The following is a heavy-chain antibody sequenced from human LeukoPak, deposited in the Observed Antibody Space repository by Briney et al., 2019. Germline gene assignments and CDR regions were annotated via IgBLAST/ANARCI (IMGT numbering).Heavy chain of an antibody. J-gene: IGHJ6*02. D-gene: IGHD1-1*01. V-gene: IGHV1-2*02. Sequence: ASVKVSCKASGYTFTGYYMHWVRQAPGQGLEWMGWINPNSGGTNYAQKFQGRVTMTRDTSISTAYMELSRLRSDDTAVYYCARDHWNDEDYYYYGMDVWGQGTTVTVSS. CDR1: GYTFTGYY. CDR3: ARDHWNDEDYYYYGMDV. CDR2: INPNSGGT.